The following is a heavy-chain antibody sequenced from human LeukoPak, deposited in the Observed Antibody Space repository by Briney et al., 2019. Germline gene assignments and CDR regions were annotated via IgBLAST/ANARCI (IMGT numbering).Heavy chain of an antibody. V-gene: IGHV1-69*13. D-gene: IGHD6-19*01. CDR3: ARDPAGAVAGRGDY. CDR2: IIPMFGTA. CDR1: GGTFSNYG. Sequence: SVKVSCKASGGTFSNYGFSWVRQAPGQGLEWMGGIIPMFGTANYTQKFQGRVTITADDFTSTVYMELGSLRSEDTAVYYCARDPAGAVAGRGDYWGQGTLVTVSS. J-gene: IGHJ4*02.